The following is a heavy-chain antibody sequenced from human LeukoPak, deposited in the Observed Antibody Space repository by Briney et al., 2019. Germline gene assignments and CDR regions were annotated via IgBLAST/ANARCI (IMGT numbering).Heavy chain of an antibody. J-gene: IGHJ5*02. V-gene: IGHV4-59*01. CDR1: GCSISSYY. CDR2: IYYSGST. D-gene: IGHD3-9*01. Sequence: SETLSLTCTVSGCSISSYYWSWIRQPPGKGLEWIGYIYYSGSTNYNPSLKSRVTISVDTSKNQFSLKLSSVTAADTAVYYCARELPYYDILTGYYNNWFDPWGQGTLVTVSS. CDR3: ARELPYYDILTGYYNNWFDP.